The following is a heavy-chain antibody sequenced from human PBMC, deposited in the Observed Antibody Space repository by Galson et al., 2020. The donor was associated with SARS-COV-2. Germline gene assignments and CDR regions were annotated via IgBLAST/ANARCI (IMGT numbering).Heavy chain of an antibody. V-gene: IGHV4-59*11. J-gene: IGHJ6*03. CDR2: IYYSGST. CDR1: GVSISSHS. Sequence: SETLSLTCTVSGVSISSHSWSWIRQPPGKGLEWIGYIYYSGSTNYNPSLKSRVTISVDTSKNQFSMKLSSVTAADTAVYYCAREGIAAAGTFDYYYYYMDVWGKGTTVTVSS. D-gene: IGHD6-13*01. CDR3: AREGIAAAGTFDYYYYYMDV.